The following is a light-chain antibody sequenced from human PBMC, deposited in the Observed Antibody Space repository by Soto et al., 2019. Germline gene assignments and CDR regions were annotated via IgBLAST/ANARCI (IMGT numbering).Light chain of an antibody. CDR2: AAS. CDR3: QQNYITPLT. J-gene: IGKJ4*01. CDR1: QGISSY. Sequence: IQLTQSPSSLSASVGDRVTITCRASQGISSYLAWYQQKPGKAPKLLIYAASTLQSGVPSRFSGSGSGTDFTLTIDNLQPEDVATYFCQQNYITPLTFGGGTKVDIK. V-gene: IGKV1-9*01.